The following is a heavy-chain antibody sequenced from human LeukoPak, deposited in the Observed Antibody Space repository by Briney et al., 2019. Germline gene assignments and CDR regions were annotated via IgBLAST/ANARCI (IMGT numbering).Heavy chain of an antibody. D-gene: IGHD6-19*01. CDR1: GGSISSHY. CDR2: IYYSGST. Sequence: RASETLSLTCTVSGGSISSHYWSWIRQPPGKGLEWIGYIYYSGSTNYNPSLKSRVTISVDTSKNQFSLKLSSVTAADPAVYYCARSGYSSGWYFDYWGQGTLVTVSS. J-gene: IGHJ4*02. V-gene: IGHV4-59*11. CDR3: ARSGYSSGWYFDY.